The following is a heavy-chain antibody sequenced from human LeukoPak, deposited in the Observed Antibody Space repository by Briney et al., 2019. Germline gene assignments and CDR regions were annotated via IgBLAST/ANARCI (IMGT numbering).Heavy chain of an antibody. J-gene: IGHJ4*02. V-gene: IGHV1-2*02. D-gene: IGHD6-19*01. CDR3: ARVVGSVAGTGLGVYDY. CDR1: GYTFTGYY. Sequence: ASVKVSCKASGYTFTGYYMHWVQQAPGQGLEWMGWINPNSGGTNYAQKFQGRVTMTRDTSISTAYMELSWLRSDDTAVYYCARVVGSVAGTGLGVYDYWGQGTLVTVSS. CDR2: INPNSGGT.